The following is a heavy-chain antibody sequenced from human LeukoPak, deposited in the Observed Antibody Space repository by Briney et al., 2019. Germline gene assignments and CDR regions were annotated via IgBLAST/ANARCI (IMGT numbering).Heavy chain of an antibody. J-gene: IGHJ4*02. Sequence: PSETLSLTCTVSGGSISSSSYYWGWIRQPPGKGLEWIGSIYYSGSTYYNPSLKSRVTISVDTSKNQFSLKLSSVTAADTAVYYCATLGAYVWGSQVDYWGQGTLVTVSS. CDR2: IYYSGST. CDR1: GGSISSSSYY. V-gene: IGHV4-39*07. CDR3: ATLGAYVWGSQVDY. D-gene: IGHD3-16*01.